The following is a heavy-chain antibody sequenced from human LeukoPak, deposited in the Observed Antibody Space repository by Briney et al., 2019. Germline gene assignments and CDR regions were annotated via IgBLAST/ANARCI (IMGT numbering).Heavy chain of an antibody. Sequence: GGSLRLSCAASGFTITNAWMSWVRQAPGKGLEWVGRIKSGAEAGTTEYAAPVKGRFTISRDDSRNTAYLQMNSLRTEDTAVYYCTSLTTKTPWGQGTLVTVSS. D-gene: IGHD4/OR15-4a*01. CDR1: GFTITNAW. CDR2: IKSGAEAGTT. V-gene: IGHV3-15*05. J-gene: IGHJ4*02. CDR3: TSLTTKTP.